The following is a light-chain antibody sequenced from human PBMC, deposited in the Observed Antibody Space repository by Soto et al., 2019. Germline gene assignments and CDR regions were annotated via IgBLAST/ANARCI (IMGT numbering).Light chain of an antibody. CDR1: QSVLYSSINKNY. V-gene: IGKV4-1*01. CDR2: WAS. Sequence: DIVMTQSPDSLAVSLGERATINCKSSQSVLYSSINKNYLAWYQQKPGQPPRLLIYWASGRESGVPDRFSGSGSGTDFTLPISSLQAEDVAVYYCQQYFSAPFTFGPGTKVDIQ. CDR3: QQYFSAPFT. J-gene: IGKJ3*01.